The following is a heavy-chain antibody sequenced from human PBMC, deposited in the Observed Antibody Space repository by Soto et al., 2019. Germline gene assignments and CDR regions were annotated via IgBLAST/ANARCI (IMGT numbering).Heavy chain of an antibody. CDR1: GGSFSNYA. Sequence: SVKVSCKSSGGSFSNYAISWVRQAPGQGLEWLGGVIPVFNSANYAPKFQGRVTITADTSTSTAYMEVSSLAPDDTAVYYCGRRADRGMDVWGQGTTVTVSS. V-gene: IGHV1-69*06. D-gene: IGHD6-19*01. J-gene: IGHJ6*02. CDR2: VIPVFNSA. CDR3: GRRADRGMDV.